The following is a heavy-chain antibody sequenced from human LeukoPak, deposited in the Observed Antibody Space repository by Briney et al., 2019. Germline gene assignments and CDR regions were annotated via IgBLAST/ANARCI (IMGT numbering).Heavy chain of an antibody. V-gene: IGHV3-30*18. CDR1: GFTFSTYA. Sequence: PGRSLRLSCAASGFTFSTYAMHWVRQAPGKGLEWVSLISFDGRIQYYIESVKGRFTISRDNSKETLYLQMNSLRAEDTAVYYCAKGSNVLRYFEDQGYWGQGTLVTVSS. D-gene: IGHD3-9*01. CDR3: AKGSNVLRYFEDQGY. CDR2: ISFDGRIQ. J-gene: IGHJ4*02.